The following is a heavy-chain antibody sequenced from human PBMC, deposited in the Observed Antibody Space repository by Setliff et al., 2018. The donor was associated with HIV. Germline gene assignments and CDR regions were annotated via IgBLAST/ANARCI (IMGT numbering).Heavy chain of an antibody. CDR1: GYTFTSYG. V-gene: IGHV1-69*11. Sequence: SVKVSCKASGYTFTSYGISWVRQAPGQGLEWMGSIIPALGEPHYAKRFQGRLTITTDESTTTGYMELNSLTYEDTAAYYCARGVLYGLFENWGPGTLVTVSS. CDR2: IIPALGEP. CDR3: ARGVLYGLFEN. J-gene: IGHJ4*02. D-gene: IGHD3-16*01.